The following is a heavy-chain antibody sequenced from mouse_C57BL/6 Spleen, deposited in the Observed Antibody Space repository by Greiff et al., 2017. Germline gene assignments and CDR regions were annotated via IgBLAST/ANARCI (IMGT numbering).Heavy chain of an antibody. D-gene: IGHD2-3*01. CDR3: ARDRGYSGDMDY. V-gene: IGHV5-16*01. CDR2: INYDGSSS. CDR1: GFTFSDYY. J-gene: IGHJ4*01. Sequence: EVKLVESEGGLVQPGSSMKLSCTASGFTFSDYYMAWVRQVPEKGLEWVANINYDGSSSYYLDSLKSRFIISRDNAKNILYLQMSSLKSEDTATYYCARDRGYSGDMDYWGQGTSVTVSS.